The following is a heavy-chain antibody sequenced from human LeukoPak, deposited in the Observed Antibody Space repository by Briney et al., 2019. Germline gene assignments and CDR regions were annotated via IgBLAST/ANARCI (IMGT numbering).Heavy chain of an antibody. CDR2: INPNTGGT. CDR1: GYTFTDHY. Sequence: ASVKVSCKASGYTFTDHYIHWVRQAPGQGFEWMGWINPNTGGTDYVQKFQDRIAISTYTSISTVYMELSRLRSDDTALYYCARDLATIDGIAWYYFENWGQGTLVTVS. J-gene: IGHJ4*02. CDR3: ARDLATIDGIAWYYFEN. V-gene: IGHV1-2*02. D-gene: IGHD5-12*01.